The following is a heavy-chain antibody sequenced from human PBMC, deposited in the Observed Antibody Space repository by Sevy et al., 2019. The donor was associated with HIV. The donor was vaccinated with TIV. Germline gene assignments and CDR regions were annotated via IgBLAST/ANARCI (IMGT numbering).Heavy chain of an antibody. J-gene: IGHJ5*02. CDR1: GGTFSSYA. CDR2: IIPIVGTA. CDR3: ARDSGITIFGVVPKGWFDP. D-gene: IGHD3-3*01. Sequence: ASVKVSCKASGGTFSSYAISWVRQAPGQGLEWMGGIIPIVGTANYAQKFQGRVTITADESTSTAYMELSSLRSEDTAVYYCARDSGITIFGVVPKGWFDPWGQRTLVTVSS. V-gene: IGHV1-69*13.